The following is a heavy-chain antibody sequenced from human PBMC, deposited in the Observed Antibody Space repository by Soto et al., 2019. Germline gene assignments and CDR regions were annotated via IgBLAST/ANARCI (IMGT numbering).Heavy chain of an antibody. J-gene: IGHJ6*02. CDR1: GYSFSDYF. CDR2: INPKTAAT. V-gene: IGHV1-2*02. Sequence: QVQLVQSGAEVKKYGASVKVSCKPSGYSFSDYFIQWVRQAPGQGLEWVAWINPKTAATNYAKKFQGRVSLTWDTSSTTAYMELTRLRPDDTAVYYCARIKWGLNYYNGMDVWRQGTTVIVSS. D-gene: IGHD1-26*01. CDR3: ARIKWGLNYYNGMDV.